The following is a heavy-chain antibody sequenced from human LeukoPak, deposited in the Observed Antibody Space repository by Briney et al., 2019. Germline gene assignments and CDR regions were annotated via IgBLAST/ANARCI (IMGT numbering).Heavy chain of an antibody. Sequence: GGSLRLSCAASGFTFSSYSMNWVRQAPGKGLEWVSYISSSSSTIYYADSVKGRFTISRDNSKNTLYLQMNSLRAEDTAVYYCEILYGSGSYYNANWGQGTLVTVSS. V-gene: IGHV3-48*01. D-gene: IGHD3-10*01. CDR3: EILYGSGSYYNAN. CDR2: ISSSSSTI. CDR1: GFTFSSYS. J-gene: IGHJ4*02.